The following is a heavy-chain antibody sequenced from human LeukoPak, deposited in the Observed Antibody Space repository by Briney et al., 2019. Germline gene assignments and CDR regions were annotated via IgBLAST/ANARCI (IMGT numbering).Heavy chain of an antibody. CDR3: ARGDWFDP. J-gene: IGHJ5*02. CDR1: GYTFTSYD. V-gene: IGHV1-18*01. CDR2: VSGYNGNT. Sequence: ASVKVSCKASGYTFTSYDINWVRQAPGQGLEWMGWVSGYNGNTNYAQKFEGRVAMTTDTSSSTAYMELRSLRSDDTAIYYCARGDWFDPWGQGTLVTVSS. D-gene: IGHD2-21*01.